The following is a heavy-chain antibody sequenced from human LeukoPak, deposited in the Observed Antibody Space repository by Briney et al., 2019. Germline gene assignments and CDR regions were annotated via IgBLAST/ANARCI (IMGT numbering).Heavy chain of an antibody. V-gene: IGHV3-30*18. CDR2: ISDDGSNK. CDR3: AKDSSSSNYYYGMDV. J-gene: IGHJ6*02. D-gene: IGHD6-6*01. CDR1: GFTLSSYG. Sequence: PGGSLRLSRAASGFTLSSYGMHWVRQAPGKGLEWVAVISDDGSNKYYVDSVKGRVTISRDNSKNTLFLQMNSLRAEDTAVYYCAKDSSSSNYYYGMDVWGQGTTVTVSS.